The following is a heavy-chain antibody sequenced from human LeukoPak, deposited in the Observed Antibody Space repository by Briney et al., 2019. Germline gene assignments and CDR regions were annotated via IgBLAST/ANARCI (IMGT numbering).Heavy chain of an antibody. D-gene: IGHD5-12*01. CDR3: ARDYGGSGRSGYVSP. J-gene: IGHJ5*02. CDR1: GGSISDYY. Sequence: SETLSLTCSVSGGSISDYYWGWIRQPPGRGLEWIGYIYYSGKTNYNPSLKSRVTISIDTSRNQFSLKMSSVTAADTAVYYCARDYGGSGRSGYVSPWGQGTLVTVSS. CDR2: IYYSGKT. V-gene: IGHV4-59*01.